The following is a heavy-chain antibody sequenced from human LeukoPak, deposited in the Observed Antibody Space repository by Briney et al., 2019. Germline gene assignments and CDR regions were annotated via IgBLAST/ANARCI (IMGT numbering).Heavy chain of an antibody. CDR1: GFTFSSYD. CDR3: AKGGGTESFYYYYYMDV. V-gene: IGHV3-23*01. J-gene: IGHJ6*03. CDR2: ISRSGGTT. Sequence: GGSLRLSCAASGFTFSSYDMTWVRQTPGKGLEWVALISRSGGTTYYADSVKGRFTISRDNSKNTLYLQMNSLRAEDTAEYYCAKGGGTESFYYYYYMDVWGKGTTVTVSS. D-gene: IGHD2-15*01.